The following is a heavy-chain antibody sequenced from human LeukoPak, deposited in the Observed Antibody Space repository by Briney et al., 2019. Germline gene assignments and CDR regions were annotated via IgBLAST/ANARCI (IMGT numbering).Heavy chain of an antibody. V-gene: IGHV4-59*01. Sequence: SSETLSLTCTVSGASISSYYWSWIRQPPGKGLEWTGYIYYTGSTNCNPSLKSRVTISVDTSKNQFSLSLSSVTAADTALYYCARENYDTSGYYYGWFDPWGQGTLVTVSS. D-gene: IGHD3-22*01. CDR1: GASISSYY. J-gene: IGHJ5*02. CDR3: ARENYDTSGYYYGWFDP. CDR2: IYYTGST.